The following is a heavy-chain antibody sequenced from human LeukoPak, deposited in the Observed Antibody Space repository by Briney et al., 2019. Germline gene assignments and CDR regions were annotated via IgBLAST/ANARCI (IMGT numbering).Heavy chain of an antibody. J-gene: IGHJ4*02. CDR3: ARLSSRWYFSPDY. CDR1: GGSISSYY. V-gene: IGHV4-59*06. Sequence: PSETLSLTCTVSGGSISSYYWSWIRQHPGKGLEWIGYIYYSGSTYYNPSPKSRVTISVDTSKNQFSLNLSSVTAADTAVYYCARLSSRWYFSPDYWGQGTLVTVSS. CDR2: IYYSGST. D-gene: IGHD6-19*01.